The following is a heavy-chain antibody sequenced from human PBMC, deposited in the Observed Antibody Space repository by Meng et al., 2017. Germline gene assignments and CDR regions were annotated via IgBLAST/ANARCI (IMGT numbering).Heavy chain of an antibody. CDR1: GGSISSGGYY. J-gene: IGHJ2*01. CDR3: ARVHYYDSSGYNNWYFDL. Sequence: QVHLKAPGPGLVKPSQTLSLTCTVSGGSISSGGYYWSWIRQHPGKGLEWIGYIYYSGSTYYNPSLKSLVTISVDTSKNQFSLKLSSVTAADTAVYYCARVHYYDSSGYNNWYFDLWGRGTLVTVSS. D-gene: IGHD3-22*01. V-gene: IGHV4-31*01. CDR2: IYYSGST.